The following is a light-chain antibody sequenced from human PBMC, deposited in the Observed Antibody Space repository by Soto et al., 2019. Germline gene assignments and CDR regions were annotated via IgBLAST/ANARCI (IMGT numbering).Light chain of an antibody. CDR3: QHYDSLPIT. V-gene: IGKV3-20*01. J-gene: IGKJ5*01. CDR1: ERVSSSY. Sequence: EIVLTQSPGTLSLSPGERATLSCRASERVSSSYLAWYHQKPGQAPRLLIYGASSRATGIPDRFSGSGSGTDFTLTINRLEPEDFAVFYCQHYDSLPITFGQGTRLEIK. CDR2: GAS.